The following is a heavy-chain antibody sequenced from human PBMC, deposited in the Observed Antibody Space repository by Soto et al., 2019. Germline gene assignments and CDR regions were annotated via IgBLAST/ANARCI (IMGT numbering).Heavy chain of an antibody. Sequence: GGSLRLSCAASGFTFSSYGMHWVRQAPGKGLEWVAVIWYGGSNKYYADSVKGRFTISRDNSKNSLYLQMNSLRAEDTAVYYCVGDPFGELFNWFDPWGQGTLVTVSS. V-gene: IGHV3-33*01. D-gene: IGHD3-10*01. J-gene: IGHJ5*02. CDR3: VGDPFGELFNWFDP. CDR2: IWYGGSNK. CDR1: GFTFSSYG.